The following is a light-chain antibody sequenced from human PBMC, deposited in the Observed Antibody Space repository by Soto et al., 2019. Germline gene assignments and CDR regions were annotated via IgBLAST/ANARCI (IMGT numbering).Light chain of an antibody. CDR3: RHSYSGPLT. V-gene: IGKV1-39*01. Sequence: VGDRVTKKKRASQSISSYLNWYQQKPGNAPKLLIYAASSLQSGVPSRFSCKETRTYDTRIRCRLSPETVATIYERHSYSGPLTNGVGTRVEIK. CDR1: QSISSY. J-gene: IGKJ5*01. CDR2: AAS.